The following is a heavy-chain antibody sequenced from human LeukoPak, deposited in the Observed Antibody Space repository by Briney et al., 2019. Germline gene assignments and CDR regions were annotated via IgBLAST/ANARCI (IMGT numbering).Heavy chain of an antibody. CDR1: GGSFSGYY. Sequence: SETLSLTCAVYGGSFSGYYWSWIRQPPGKGLEWIGEINDTGSTKYTPSLKSRVTISVDTSKNQFSLKVNSLTVADTAVYYCARVGLNNNYFDSWGQGTLVPVSS. V-gene: IGHV4-34*01. CDR2: INDTGST. J-gene: IGHJ4*02. CDR3: ARVGLNNNYFDS. D-gene: IGHD1-26*01.